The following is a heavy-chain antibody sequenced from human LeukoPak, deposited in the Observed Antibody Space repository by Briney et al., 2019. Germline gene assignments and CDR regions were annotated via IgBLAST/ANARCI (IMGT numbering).Heavy chain of an antibody. Sequence: GGSLRLTCAASGFTFTSYAMNWVRQAPGKGLEWVSGISGNGGSTNYADSVKGRFTISRDHSKNTPYLQMHSLRAEGTAVYYCTKEPYHSGSYYFDYWGQGTLVTVSS. CDR2: ISGNGGST. CDR3: TKEPYHSGSYYFDY. J-gene: IGHJ4*02. CDR1: GFTFTSYA. V-gene: IGHV3-23*01. D-gene: IGHD1-26*01.